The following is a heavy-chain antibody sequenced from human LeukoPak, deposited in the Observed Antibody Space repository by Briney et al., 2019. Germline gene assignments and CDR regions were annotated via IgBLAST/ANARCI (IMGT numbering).Heavy chain of an antibody. V-gene: IGHV3-30*02. CDR1: GLTFSTYG. Sequence: PGGSLRLSCAASGLTFSTYGMHWVRQAPGKGLEWVAFIRYDAINKYYADSVKGRFTISRDNSRNTLYLQMNSLRAEDTALYYCAKDGDTVSGTYYFDMDVWGKGTTVTISS. CDR2: IRYDAINK. D-gene: IGHD1-26*01. J-gene: IGHJ6*03. CDR3: AKDGDTVSGTYYFDMDV.